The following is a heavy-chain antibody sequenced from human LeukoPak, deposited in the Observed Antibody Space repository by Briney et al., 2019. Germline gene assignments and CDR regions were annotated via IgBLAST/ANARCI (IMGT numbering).Heavy chain of an antibody. V-gene: IGHV1-69*05. Sequence: SVKVSCKASGGTFSSDAISWVRQAPGQGLEWMGRIIPIFGTANYAQKFQGRVTITTDESTSTAYMELSSLRSEDTAVYYCARDRFPYSGSYSFEPFDYWGQGTLVTVSS. CDR3: ARDRFPYSGSYSFEPFDY. J-gene: IGHJ4*02. D-gene: IGHD1-26*01. CDR2: IIPIFGTA. CDR1: GGTFSSDA.